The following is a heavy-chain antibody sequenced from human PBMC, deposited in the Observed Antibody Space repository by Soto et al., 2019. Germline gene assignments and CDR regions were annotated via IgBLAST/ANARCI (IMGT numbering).Heavy chain of an antibody. J-gene: IGHJ6*02. V-gene: IGHV1-3*01. CDR2: INAGNGNT. CDR3: ARDRIQLWLLREYGMDV. CDR1: GYTFTSYA. Sequence: QVQLVQSGAEVKKPGASVKVSCKASGYTFTSYAMHWVRQAPGQRLEWMGWINAGNGNTKYSQKFQGRVTITRDTSASTAYMELSSLRSEDTAVYYCARDRIQLWLLREYGMDVWGQGTTVTVSS. D-gene: IGHD5-18*01.